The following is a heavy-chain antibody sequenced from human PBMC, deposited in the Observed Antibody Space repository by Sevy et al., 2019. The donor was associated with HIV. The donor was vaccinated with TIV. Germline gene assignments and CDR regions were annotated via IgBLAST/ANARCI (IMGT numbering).Heavy chain of an antibody. V-gene: IGHV3-23*01. D-gene: IGHD3-22*01. CDR2: VSGSGGST. Sequence: GGSLRLSCAASGLTFNNAWMTWVRQAPGMGLEWVSAVSGSGGSTYYADSVKGRFTISRDNSKSTLYLQMNSLRAEDTALYYCAKDQGESSGYYPLGAFDIWGQGTVVTVSS. J-gene: IGHJ3*02. CDR1: GLTFNNAW. CDR3: AKDQGESSGYYPLGAFDI.